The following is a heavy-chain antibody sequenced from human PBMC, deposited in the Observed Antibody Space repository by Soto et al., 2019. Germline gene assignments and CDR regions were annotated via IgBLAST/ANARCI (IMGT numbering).Heavy chain of an antibody. CDR1: GGSVSSGSYY. V-gene: IGHV4-61*01. Sequence: QVQLQESGPGLVKPSETLSLTCTVSGGSVSSGSYYWSWIRQPPGKGLEWIGYIYYSGSTNYNPTLKSRVTISVDTSKNQFSLKLSSVTAADTAVYYCARDPRKPVSGMDVWDQGTTVTVSS. CDR2: IYYSGST. J-gene: IGHJ6*02. CDR3: ARDPRKPVSGMDV.